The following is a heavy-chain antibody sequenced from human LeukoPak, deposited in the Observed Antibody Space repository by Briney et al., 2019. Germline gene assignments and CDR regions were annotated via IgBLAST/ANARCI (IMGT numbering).Heavy chain of an antibody. CDR3: AKDGPYGAGSYQGY. J-gene: IGHJ4*02. Sequence: GRSLRLSCAASGFTLSSYGMHWVRQAPGKGLEWVAVISYDGSNKYYADSVKGRFTISRDNSKNTLYLQMNSLRAEDTAVYYCAKDGPYGAGSYQGYWGQGTLVTVSS. CDR1: GFTLSSYG. D-gene: IGHD3-10*01. CDR2: ISYDGSNK. V-gene: IGHV3-30*18.